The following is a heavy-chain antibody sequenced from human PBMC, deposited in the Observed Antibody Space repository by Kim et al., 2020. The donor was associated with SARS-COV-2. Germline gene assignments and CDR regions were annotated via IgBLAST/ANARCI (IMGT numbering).Heavy chain of an antibody. D-gene: IGHD6-13*01. Sequence: GGSLRLSCAYTASELSFRNLWMTWVRQAPGKGLEWVANIKHDGSEKYYVDSVKGRFTISRDNAKNSLYLQMNSLRPDDTAVYFCARGGYISSYYWQDWGQGTLVTVSS. V-gene: IGHV3-7*01. J-gene: IGHJ4*02. CDR2: IKHDGSEK. CDR1: ELSFRNLW. CDR3: ARGGYISSYYWQD.